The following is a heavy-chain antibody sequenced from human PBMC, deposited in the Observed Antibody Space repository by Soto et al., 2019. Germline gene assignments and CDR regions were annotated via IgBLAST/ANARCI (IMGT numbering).Heavy chain of an antibody. J-gene: IGHJ4*02. CDR3: AREDCSNVCSTRLDY. Sequence: HPGGSLRLSCAASGFTFSNHWMHWVRQAPGKGLVWVARIKSDASSTSYADSVKGRFTISRDNAKNTLYLQMNSLRAEDTAVYYCAREDCSNVCSTRLDYWGRGTLVTVSS. CDR2: IKSDASST. CDR1: GFTFSNHW. D-gene: IGHD4-4*01. V-gene: IGHV3-74*01.